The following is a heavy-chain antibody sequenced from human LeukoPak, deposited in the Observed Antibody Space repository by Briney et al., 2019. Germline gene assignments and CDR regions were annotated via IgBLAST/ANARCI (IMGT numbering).Heavy chain of an antibody. CDR1: GYTFTGDY. CDR3: ARDHPLLYYYYGMDV. Sequence: ASVTFSCKASGYTFTGDYMHWVRQAPGQGLEWMGWINPNSGGTNYAQKFQGRVTMTRDTSISTAYMELSRLRSDDTAVYYCARDHPLLYYYYGMDVWGQGTTVTVSS. CDR2: INPNSGGT. D-gene: IGHD2-15*01. J-gene: IGHJ6*02. V-gene: IGHV1-2*02.